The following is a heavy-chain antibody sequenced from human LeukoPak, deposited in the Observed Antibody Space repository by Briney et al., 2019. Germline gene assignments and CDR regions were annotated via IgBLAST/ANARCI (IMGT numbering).Heavy chain of an antibody. J-gene: IGHJ3*02. CDR2: ISYDGRNK. V-gene: IGHV3-30*04. Sequence: KPGGSLRLSCAASGFTFNNFAMHWVRQAPGKGLEWVAVISYDGRNKYYADSVKGRFTISRDNSKNTLYLQMDSLRAEDSAMYYCARVRSTTVTTAAAFDIWGQGTMVTVSS. CDR1: GFTFNNFA. D-gene: IGHD4-17*01. CDR3: ARVRSTTVTTAAAFDI.